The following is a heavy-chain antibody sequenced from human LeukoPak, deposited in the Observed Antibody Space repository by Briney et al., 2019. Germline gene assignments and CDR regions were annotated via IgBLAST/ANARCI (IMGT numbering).Heavy chain of an antibody. CDR2: ISGTDDST. V-gene: IGHV3-23*01. CDR3: AKSYNSGWIYYFDS. J-gene: IGHJ4*02. Sequence: GGSLRLSCVASGFGFSYYDMNWVRQTPGKGLEWVSTISGTDDSTYYADSVKGRFTISRDNSKNTLFLQMNSLRVEDTAVYYCAKSYNSGWIYYFDSWGQGTLVTVSS. CDR1: GFGFSYYD. D-gene: IGHD6-19*01.